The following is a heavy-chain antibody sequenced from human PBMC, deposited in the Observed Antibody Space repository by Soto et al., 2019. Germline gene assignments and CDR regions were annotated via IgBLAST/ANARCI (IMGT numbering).Heavy chain of an antibody. D-gene: IGHD5-12*01. CDR2: IHYRGST. CDR3: ARGIGYYFDS. J-gene: IGHJ4*02. V-gene: IGHV4-39*01. CDR1: GGSISSSSYF. Sequence: SETLSLTCTVSGGSISSSSYFWGWIRQPPGKGLEWIGNIHYRGSTYYNASLKSRVTLSVDMSKNQFSLKLSSVTAADSAVYSCARGIGYYFDSWGQGTLVTVSS.